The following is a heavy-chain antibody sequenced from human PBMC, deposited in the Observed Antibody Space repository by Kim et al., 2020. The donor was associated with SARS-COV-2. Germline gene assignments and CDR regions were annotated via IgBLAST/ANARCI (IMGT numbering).Heavy chain of an antibody. V-gene: IGHV4-34*01. CDR3: ARVPRLWSRVAPYFDY. CDR2: INHSGST. CDR1: GGSFSGYY. J-gene: IGHJ4*02. D-gene: IGHD2-21*01. Sequence: SETLSLTCAVYGGSFSGYYWSWIRQPPGKGLEWIGEINHSGSTNYNPSLKSRVTISVDTSKNQFSLKLSSVTAADTAVYYCARVPRLWSRVAPYFDYWGQGTLVTVSS.